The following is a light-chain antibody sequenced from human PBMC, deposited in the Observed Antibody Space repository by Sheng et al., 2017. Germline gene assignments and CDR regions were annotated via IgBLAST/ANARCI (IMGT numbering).Light chain of an antibody. V-gene: IGKV3-20*01. Sequence: EVVLTQSPGTLSLSPGQRATLSCRASQSVNDNFLAWYQQKPGQAPSLFIYAAATRATGIPDRFSGSGSGTDFTLTINRLEPEDFAVYYCQQYGSSPLTFGRRD. CDR2: AAA. CDR3: QQYGSSPLT. CDR1: QSVNDNF. J-gene: IGKJ4*01.